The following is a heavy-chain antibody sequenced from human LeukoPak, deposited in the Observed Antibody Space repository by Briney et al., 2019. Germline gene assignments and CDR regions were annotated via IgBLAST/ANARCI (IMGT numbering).Heavy chain of an antibody. V-gene: IGHV1-69*01. Sequence: SSVKVSCKASGGTFSSYAIGWVRQAPGQGPEWMGGIIPIFGTANYAQKFQGRVTITADESTSTAYMELSSLRSEDTAVYYCARDRMVRGVIMPDAFDIWGQGTMVTVSS. CDR2: IIPIFGTA. CDR1: GGTFSSYA. CDR3: ARDRMVRGVIMPDAFDI. J-gene: IGHJ3*02. D-gene: IGHD3-10*01.